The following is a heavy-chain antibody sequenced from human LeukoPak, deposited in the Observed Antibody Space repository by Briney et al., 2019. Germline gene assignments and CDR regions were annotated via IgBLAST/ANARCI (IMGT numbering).Heavy chain of an antibody. CDR1: GGSFSGYY. D-gene: IGHD4-17*01. V-gene: IGHV4-34*01. CDR3: ARWPHKYGNDY. Sequence: SETLSLTCAVYGGSFSGYYWSWIRQPPGKGLEWIGEINHSGSTNYNPSLKSRVTISVDTSKNQFSLKLSSVTAADTAVYYCARWPHKYGNDYGGQGTLVTVSS. J-gene: IGHJ4*02. CDR2: INHSGST.